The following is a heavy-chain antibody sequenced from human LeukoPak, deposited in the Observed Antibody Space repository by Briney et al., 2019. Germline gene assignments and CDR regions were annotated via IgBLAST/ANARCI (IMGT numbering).Heavy chain of an antibody. CDR1: GFTFSSYS. V-gene: IGHV3-48*01. J-gene: IGHJ1*01. CDR3: ARGSDLKHFQY. CDR2: ISSGSSTI. Sequence: GGSLRLSCAASGFTFSSYSMNWVRQAPGKGLEWISYISSGSSTIYYADSVKGRFTISRDNAKNSLYLQMNSLRAEDMAVYYCARGSDLKHFQYWGQGTLVTVSS.